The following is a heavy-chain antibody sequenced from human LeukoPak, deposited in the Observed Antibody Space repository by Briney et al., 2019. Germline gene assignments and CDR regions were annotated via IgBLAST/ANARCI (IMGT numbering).Heavy chain of an antibody. V-gene: IGHV3-23*01. J-gene: IGHJ4*02. CDR2: VSPSGGTT. D-gene: IGHD1-26*01. CDR3: AKRGATERAFDY. Sequence: GGSLRLSCAASGFTISSCPMSWVRQAPGKGLEWVSAVSPSGGTTYYTDSVKGRFTISRDNSKNTLYLQMSSLRAEDTALYYCAKRGATERAFDYWGQGTLVTV. CDR1: GFTISSCP.